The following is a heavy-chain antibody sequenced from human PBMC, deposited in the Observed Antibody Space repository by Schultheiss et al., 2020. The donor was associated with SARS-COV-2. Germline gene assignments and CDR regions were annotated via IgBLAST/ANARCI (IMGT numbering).Heavy chain of an antibody. J-gene: IGHJ4*02. CDR1: GGSIRGGDYY. D-gene: IGHD5-24*01. V-gene: IGHV4-31*01. CDR2: IYYSGST. Sequence: SETLSLTCTVSGGSIRGGDYYWTWIRQQPGKGLEWIGYIYYSGSTFYNPSLKSLVTMSVDTSKNQFSLKLSSVTAADTAVYYCARELRDGYSYYFDYWGQGTLVTVSS. CDR3: ARELRDGYSYYFDY.